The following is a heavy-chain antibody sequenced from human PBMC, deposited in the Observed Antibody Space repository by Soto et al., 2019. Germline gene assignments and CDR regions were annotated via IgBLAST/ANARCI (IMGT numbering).Heavy chain of an antibody. CDR2: IYYRGST. CDR1: GGSLNSGDYY. V-gene: IGHV4-30-4*01. CDR3: PSLDYVFLHS. D-gene: IGHD4-17*01. J-gene: IGHJ1*01. Sequence: QVQLQESGPGLVKPSQTLSLTCTVSGGSLNSGDYYWSWIRQPPGKGLEWIGYIYYRGSTYYHPALKRRVTTSVDTSKTQSSLKLSSVSAADTAVYYSPSLDYVFLHSWGQGTLVTVSS.